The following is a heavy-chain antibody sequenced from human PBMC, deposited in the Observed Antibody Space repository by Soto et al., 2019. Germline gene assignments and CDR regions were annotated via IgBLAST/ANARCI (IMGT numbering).Heavy chain of an antibody. CDR2: INAGNGNT. D-gene: IGHD6-13*01. J-gene: IGHJ4*02. CDR3: AKENGYSSSWFEFDY. V-gene: IGHV1-3*01. Sequence: ASVKVSSKAPGYTFTSYSMHWVRHDPGQRLEWMGWINAGNGNTKYSQKFQGRVTITRDTSASTAYMELNSLRAEDTAVYYCAKENGYSSSWFEFDYWGQGTLVTVSS. CDR1: GYTFTSYS.